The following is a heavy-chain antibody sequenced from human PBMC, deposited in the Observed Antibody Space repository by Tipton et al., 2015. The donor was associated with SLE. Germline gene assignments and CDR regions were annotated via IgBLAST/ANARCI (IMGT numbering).Heavy chain of an antibody. V-gene: IGHV3-7*01. CDR1: GFSFNTYW. Sequence: SLRLSCAASGFSFNTYWMAWVRQAPGKGLEWVATMDLDGTEKFYVGSVKGRFTISRDNAKNSLYLQLNSLRAEDTAVYYCTRESRATFDIWGQGTIVIVSS. CDR2: MDLDGTEK. CDR3: TRESRATFDI. J-gene: IGHJ3*02.